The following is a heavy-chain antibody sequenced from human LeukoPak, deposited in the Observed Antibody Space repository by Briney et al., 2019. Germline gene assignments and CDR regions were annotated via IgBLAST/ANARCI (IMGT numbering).Heavy chain of an antibody. D-gene: IGHD6-6*01. CDR2: IKQDGSEK. CDR1: GFTFSNYW. Sequence: PGGSLRLSCAASGFTFSNYWMTWARQAPGKGLEWVANIKQDGSEKYYVDSLEGRFTISRDNTKNSLYLQMNSLRADDTAVYYCASEWRGDSSSFDYWGQGTLVTVSS. J-gene: IGHJ4*02. V-gene: IGHV3-7*04. CDR3: ASEWRGDSSSFDY.